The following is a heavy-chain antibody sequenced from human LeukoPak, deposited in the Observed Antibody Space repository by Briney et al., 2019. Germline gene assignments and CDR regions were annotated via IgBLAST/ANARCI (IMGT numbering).Heavy chain of an antibody. V-gene: IGHV3-23*01. Sequence: GGSLRLSCAASGFTFSSYDMSWVRQAPGKGLEWVSGISGSGGRTYYADSVKGRFTISRDNSKNTLYLQMNSLRAEDTAVYYCARFPGSAEYRHYYYMDVWGKGTTVTVSS. CDR2: ISGSGGRT. D-gene: IGHD2-15*01. CDR3: ARFPGSAEYRHYYYMDV. CDR1: GFTFSSYD. J-gene: IGHJ6*03.